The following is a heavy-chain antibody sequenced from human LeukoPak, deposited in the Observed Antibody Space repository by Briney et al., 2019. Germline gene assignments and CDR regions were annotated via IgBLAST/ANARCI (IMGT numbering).Heavy chain of an antibody. Sequence: GGSLRLSCAASGFTFSSYAMSWVRQAPGKGLEWVSSISGSGNRTYYADSVKGRFTISRDNSKNTLFLQMSSLRAEDTAVYYCAKGEYSSGGVPDYWGQGTLVTVSS. V-gene: IGHV3-23*01. J-gene: IGHJ4*02. CDR3: AKGEYSSGGVPDY. CDR2: ISGSGNRT. D-gene: IGHD6-19*01. CDR1: GFTFSSYA.